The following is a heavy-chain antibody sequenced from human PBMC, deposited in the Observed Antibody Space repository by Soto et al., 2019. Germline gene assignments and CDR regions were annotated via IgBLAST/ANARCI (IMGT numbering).Heavy chain of an antibody. V-gene: IGHV1-46*01. CDR1: GYTFPSYY. Sequence: GASVKVSCKASGYTFPSYYMHWVRPAPGQGLEWMGISNPSGDSTTYAQKFQGRVTITRDTSIRTAYMDLKKLRSGEKDVHFWAMGWGTMLVPLPWGPGTLVTVSS. CDR2: SNPSGDST. D-gene: IGHD6-6*01. CDR3: AMGWGTMLVPLP. J-gene: IGHJ5*02.